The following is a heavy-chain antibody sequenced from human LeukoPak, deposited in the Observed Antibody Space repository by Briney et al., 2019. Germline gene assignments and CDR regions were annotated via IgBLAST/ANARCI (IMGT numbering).Heavy chain of an antibody. Sequence: PGGSLRLSCAASGFTFSSYAMSWVRQAPGKGLEWVSAISGSGGSTYYADSVRGRFTISRDNSKNTLYLQMNSLRAEDTAVYYCAWGSSGYYYAAFDYWGQGTLVTVSS. CDR2: ISGSGGST. J-gene: IGHJ4*02. CDR3: AWGSSGYYYAAFDY. V-gene: IGHV3-23*01. D-gene: IGHD3-22*01. CDR1: GFTFSSYA.